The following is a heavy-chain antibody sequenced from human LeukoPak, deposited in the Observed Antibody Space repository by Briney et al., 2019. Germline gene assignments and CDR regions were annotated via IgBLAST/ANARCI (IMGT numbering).Heavy chain of an antibody. D-gene: IGHD6-13*01. V-gene: IGHV3-7*01. CDR3: AGDPESSSFDL. CDR1: GFSFSTYW. J-gene: IGHJ4*02. Sequence: PGGSLRLSCAASGFSFSTYWMSWVRQTPEKGLEFVANIDQGGSVRNYMDSLKGRCTISRDNAKKSLYLEINSLRADDTAVYYCAGDPESSSFDLWGRGALVTVSS. CDR2: IDQGGSVR.